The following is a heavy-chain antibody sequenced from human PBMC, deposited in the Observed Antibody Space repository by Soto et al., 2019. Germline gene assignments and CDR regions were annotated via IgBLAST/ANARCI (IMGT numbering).Heavy chain of an antibody. V-gene: IGHV6-1*01. D-gene: IGHD5-12*01. CDR2: TYFRSKWYN. Sequence: SHTLSLPCAVSGDSVSSNTASWNGIRQSPSRGLEWLGRTYFRSKWYNDYAVSVKSRIIINPDTSNNQFSLQLNSVTPEDTAVYFCAKGDNLGPKTGYAFDPWGQGIMVTVSS. CDR1: GDSVSSNTAS. J-gene: IGHJ5*02. CDR3: AKGDNLGPKTGYAFDP.